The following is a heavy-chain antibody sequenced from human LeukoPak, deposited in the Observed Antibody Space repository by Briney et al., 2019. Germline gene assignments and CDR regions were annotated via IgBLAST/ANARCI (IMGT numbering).Heavy chain of an antibody. Sequence: GGSLRLSCAASGFTVSNYAISWVRQAPGKGLEWVSAISGSGGSTYYADSVKGRFTISRDNSKNTLYLQMNSLRAEDTAVYYCAKGVVGATTRFDYWGQGTLVTVSS. J-gene: IGHJ4*02. CDR3: AKGVVGATTRFDY. D-gene: IGHD1-26*01. CDR2: ISGSGGST. V-gene: IGHV3-23*01. CDR1: GFTVSNYA.